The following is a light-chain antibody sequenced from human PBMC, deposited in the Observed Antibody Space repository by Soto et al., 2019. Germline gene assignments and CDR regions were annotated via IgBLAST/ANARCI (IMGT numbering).Light chain of an antibody. CDR3: SSYTSSTPWV. V-gene: IGLV2-14*01. CDR2: EVS. J-gene: IGLJ3*02. CDR1: SSDVGAYNY. Sequence: QSALTQPASVSGSPGQSITISCTGTSSDVGAYNYVFWYQQHPGKAPKLMIYEVSYRPSGVSDRFSGSRSGNTASLTISGLQAEDESDYYCSSYTSSTPWVFGGGTKLTVL.